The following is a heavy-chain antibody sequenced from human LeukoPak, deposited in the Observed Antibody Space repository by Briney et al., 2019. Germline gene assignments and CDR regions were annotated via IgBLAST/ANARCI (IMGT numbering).Heavy chain of an antibody. J-gene: IGHJ6*04. V-gene: IGHV4-34*01. Sequence: SATLSLTCAVYGGSFSGYYWSWIRQPPGEGLEWIGEINHSGSTNYNPSLKSRVTISVDTSKNQFSLKLSSVTAADTAVYYCARDPALLVPAASYYYYSGRDVSGKGTTVTVSS. D-gene: IGHD2-2*01. CDR1: GGSFSGYY. CDR3: ARDPALLVPAASYYYYSGRDV. CDR2: INHSGST.